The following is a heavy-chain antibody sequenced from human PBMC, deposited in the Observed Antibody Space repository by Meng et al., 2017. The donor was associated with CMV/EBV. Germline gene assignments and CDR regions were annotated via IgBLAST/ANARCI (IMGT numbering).Heavy chain of an antibody. D-gene: IGHD6-13*01. Sequence: SCKASGYTFTSYYMHWVRQAPGQGLEWVSSISSSSSYIYYADSVKGRFTISRDNAKNSLYLQMNSLRAEDTAVYYCASLLGIYYGMDVWGQGTTVTVSS. CDR1: GYTFTSYY. CDR3: ASLLGIYYGMDV. CDR2: ISSSSSYI. J-gene: IGHJ6*02. V-gene: IGHV3-21*01.